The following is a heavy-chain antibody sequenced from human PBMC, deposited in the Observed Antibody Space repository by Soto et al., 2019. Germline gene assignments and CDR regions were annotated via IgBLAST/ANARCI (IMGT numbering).Heavy chain of an antibody. Sequence: SENLSLTCTVSGGSLSRGGYYWSWIRQHPGKGLEWIGYIYYSGSTYYNPSLKSRVTISVDTSKNQFSLKLSSVTAADTAVYYCASCYHNWFDPWGQGTLVTVSS. J-gene: IGHJ5*02. D-gene: IGHD2-15*01. CDR1: GGSLSRGGYY. CDR2: IYYSGST. V-gene: IGHV4-31*03. CDR3: ASCYHNWFDP.